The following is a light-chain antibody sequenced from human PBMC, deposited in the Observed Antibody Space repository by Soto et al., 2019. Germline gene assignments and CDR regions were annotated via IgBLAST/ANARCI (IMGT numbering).Light chain of an antibody. CDR3: QQRYNWPLT. V-gene: IGKV3-11*01. CDR2: DAS. CDR1: QSIASY. Sequence: EIVLTQSPATLSLSPGERATLSCRASQSIASYVAWYQQKPGQAPRLLIYDASTRATGIPARFSGSGSGTDFTLTISSLETEDFAVYYCQQRYNWPLTFGGGTKVEIK. J-gene: IGKJ4*01.